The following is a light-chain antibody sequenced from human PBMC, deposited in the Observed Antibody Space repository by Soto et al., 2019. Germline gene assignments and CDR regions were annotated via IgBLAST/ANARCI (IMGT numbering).Light chain of an antibody. Sequence: SYELTQPPSVSVSPGQTARITCSGDELSKQYSFWYQQKPGQAPVLVIYKDTEKASGIPERFSGSSSGTTATLTISGVRAEDEATYYCQSSDDTGDYYLFGTGSKVTGL. CDR1: ELSKQY. CDR3: QSSDDTGDYYL. CDR2: KDT. V-gene: IGLV3-25*02. J-gene: IGLJ1*01.